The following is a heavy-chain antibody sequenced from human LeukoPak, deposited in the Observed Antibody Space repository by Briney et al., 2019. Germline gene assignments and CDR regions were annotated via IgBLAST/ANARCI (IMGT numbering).Heavy chain of an antibody. V-gene: IGHV4-34*01. CDR1: GGSFSGHS. CDR2: ISHTGST. Sequence: SETLSLTCAVYGGSFSGHSWSWVRQPPGKGLEWIGEISHTGSTNYNPSLKSRVIISIDTSKNQFSLKVSSVTAADTAVYYCARQALRYFDRLSVPYYMDVWGKGTSVTISS. D-gene: IGHD3-9*01. J-gene: IGHJ6*03. CDR3: ARQALRYFDRLSVPYYMDV.